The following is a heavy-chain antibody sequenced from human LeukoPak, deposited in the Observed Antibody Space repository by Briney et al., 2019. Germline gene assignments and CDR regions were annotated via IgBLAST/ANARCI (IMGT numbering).Heavy chain of an antibody. CDR1: GGSISSYY. CDR2: IYYSGST. CDR3: ARHYCSGGSCDSGPFWQLDY. J-gene: IGHJ4*02. Sequence: SETLSLTCTVSGGSISSYYWSWIRQPPGKGLEWIGYIYYSGSTNYNPSLKSRVTISVDTSKNQFSLKLSSVTAADTAVYYCARHYCSGGSCDSGPFWQLDYWGQGTLVTVSS. V-gene: IGHV4-59*08. D-gene: IGHD2-15*01.